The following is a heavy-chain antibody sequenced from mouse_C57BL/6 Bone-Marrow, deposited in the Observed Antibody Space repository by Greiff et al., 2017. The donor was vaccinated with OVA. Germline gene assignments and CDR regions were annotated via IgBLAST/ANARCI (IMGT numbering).Heavy chain of an antibody. CDR2: IRSKSNNYAT. V-gene: IGHV10-1*01. Sequence: EVMLVESGGGLVQPKGSLKLSCAASGFSFNTYAMNWVRQAPGKGLEWVASIRSKSNNYATYYADSVKYRFTISRDYSESMLYLQMNNLKTEDTAMYYCVRHGLGRFNWYFDVWGTGTTVTVSS. J-gene: IGHJ1*03. CDR1: GFSFNTYA. D-gene: IGHD4-1*01. CDR3: VRHGLGRFNWYFDV.